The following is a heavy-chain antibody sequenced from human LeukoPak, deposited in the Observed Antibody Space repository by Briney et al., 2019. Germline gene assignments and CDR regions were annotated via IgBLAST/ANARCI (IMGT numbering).Heavy chain of an antibody. CDR3: ARRGATIDY. D-gene: IGHD1-26*01. Sequence: PSETLSLTCAVSGYSISSGYYWGWIRQPPGKGLEWIGSIYHSGSTYYNPSLKSRVTISVDTSKNQFSLKLSSVTAADTAVYYWARRGATIDYGGQGTLVTVSS. CDR1: GYSISSGYY. CDR2: IYHSGST. V-gene: IGHV4-38-2*01. J-gene: IGHJ4*02.